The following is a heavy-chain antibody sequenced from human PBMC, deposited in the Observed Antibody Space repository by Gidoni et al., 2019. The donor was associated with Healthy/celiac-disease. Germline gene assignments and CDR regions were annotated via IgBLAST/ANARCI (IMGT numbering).Heavy chain of an antibody. D-gene: IGHD3-9*01. CDR3: ARLRILTGYHNGFFDS. V-gene: IGHV5-51*01. Sequence: QLVESGAGVKKPGEPLKISCRASGYSFPDYWIGWVRQVPGKGLEWMGFIYPADSDIKYSPSLQGQVTISADKSINTAYLQWSSLKASDTAMYYCARLRILTGYHNGFFDSWGKGILVTVSS. CDR2: IYPADSDI. CDR1: GYSFPDYW. J-gene: IGHJ4*01.